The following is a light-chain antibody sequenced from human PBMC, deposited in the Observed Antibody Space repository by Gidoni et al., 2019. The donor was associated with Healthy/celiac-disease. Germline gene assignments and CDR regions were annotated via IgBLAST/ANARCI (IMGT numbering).Light chain of an antibody. CDR2: LEGSGSY. CDR1: SGHSSYI. V-gene: IGLV4-60*02. J-gene: IGLJ3*02. Sequence: QPVLTQSSSAPASLRSSVKLPCTLSSGHSSYIIAWHQQQPGKAPRYLMKLEGSGSYNKGSGVPDRFSGSSSGADRYLTISNLQFEDEADYYCETWDSNTRVFGGGTKLTVL. CDR3: ETWDSNTRV.